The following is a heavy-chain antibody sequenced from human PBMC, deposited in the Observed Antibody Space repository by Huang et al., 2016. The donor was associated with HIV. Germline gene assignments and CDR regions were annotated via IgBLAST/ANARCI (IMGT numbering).Heavy chain of an antibody. CDR1: GYTLAELS. J-gene: IGHJ3*02. CDR2: FAPEHGET. V-gene: IGHV1-24*01. D-gene: IGHD2-21*01. CDR3: AAGYDTYYDI. Sequence: QVQLVQSGAEVKKPGASVKVSCKVSGYTLAELSIHWVRQAPGKGLGWVGGFAPEHGETSYAQNFQGRVTMTEDTSTDTAYMELHSLRPEDTAVYYCAAGYDTYYDIWGQGTMVIASS.